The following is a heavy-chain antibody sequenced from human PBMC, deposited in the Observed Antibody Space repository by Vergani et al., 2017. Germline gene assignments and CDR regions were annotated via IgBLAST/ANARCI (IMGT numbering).Heavy chain of an antibody. V-gene: IGHV3-7*01. Sequence: EVQLVESGGGLVQPGGSLRLSCAASGFTFSSYWMSWVRQAPGKGLEWVANIKQDGSEKYYVDSVKGRFTISRDNAKNSLYLQMNSLRAEDTAVYYCAXDRSKYDFWSGYSGYWGQGTLVTVSS. CDR2: IKQDGSEK. D-gene: IGHD3-3*01. CDR1: GFTFSSYW. CDR3: AXDRSKYDFWSGYSGY. J-gene: IGHJ4*02.